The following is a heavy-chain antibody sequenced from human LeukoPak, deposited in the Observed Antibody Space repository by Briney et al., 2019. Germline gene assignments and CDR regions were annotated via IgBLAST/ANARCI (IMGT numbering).Heavy chain of an antibody. Sequence: PGGSLRLSCGVSGFTFSNYGMHWVRQAPGKGLEWVAVISYDGSNKYYADSVKGRFTISRDNSKNTLYLQMNSLRAEDTAVYYCAKDSAGVTSAWGQGTLVTVSS. J-gene: IGHJ4*02. D-gene: IGHD1-14*01. V-gene: IGHV3-30*18. CDR3: AKDSAGVTSA. CDR2: ISYDGSNK. CDR1: GFTFSNYG.